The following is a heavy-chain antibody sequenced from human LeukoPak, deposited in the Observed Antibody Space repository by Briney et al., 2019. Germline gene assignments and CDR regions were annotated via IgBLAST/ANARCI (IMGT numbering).Heavy chain of an antibody. CDR3: GRGEVGEFDH. D-gene: IGHD1-26*01. CDR2: ISHACDT. CDR1: GYSITRGYN. J-gene: IGHJ4*02. Sequence: SETLSLTCTVSGYSITRGYNWGWVRQSPGKGLEWIASISHACDTYYNPSLKSRVTISVDTSKNHFSLNLASVTAPDTAVYFCGRGEVGEFDHWGQGTLVTVSS. V-gene: IGHV4-38-2*02.